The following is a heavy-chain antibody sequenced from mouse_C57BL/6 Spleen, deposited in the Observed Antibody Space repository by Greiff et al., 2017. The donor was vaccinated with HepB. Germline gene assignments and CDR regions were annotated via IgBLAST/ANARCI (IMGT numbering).Heavy chain of an antibody. CDR2: IDPETGGT. CDR1: GYTFTDYE. J-gene: IGHJ2*01. Sequence: VKLQESGAELVRPGASVTLSCKASGYTFTDYEMHWVKQTPVHGLEWIGAIDPETGGTAYNQKFKGKAILTADKSSSTAYMELRSLTSEDSAVYYCTPNWALYWGQGTTLTVSS. D-gene: IGHD4-1*01. V-gene: IGHV1-15*01. CDR3: TPNWALY.